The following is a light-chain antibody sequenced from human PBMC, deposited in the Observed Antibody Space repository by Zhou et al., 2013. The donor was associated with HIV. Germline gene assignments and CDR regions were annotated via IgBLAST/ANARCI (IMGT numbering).Light chain of an antibody. CDR3: QQYTNWPPLT. J-gene: IGKJ4*01. CDR1: QSVNRN. CDR2: DAY. V-gene: IGKV3-15*01. Sequence: EILMTQSPATLSVSPGERATLSCRASQSVNRNLAWYQQRPGQAPRLLIYDAYTRATGIPARFTGSGYGTDFTLTISGLRSDDVAVYYCQQYTNWPPLTFGGGTRVEIK.